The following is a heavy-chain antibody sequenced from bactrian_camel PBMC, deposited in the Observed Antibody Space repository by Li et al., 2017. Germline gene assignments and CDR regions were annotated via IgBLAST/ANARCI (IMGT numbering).Heavy chain of an antibody. D-gene: IGHD2*01. CDR3: AADLGWCGSRPLQREFRN. Sequence: HVQLVESGGGSVQAGGSLRLSCAASGFIYSSYCMGWFRQVTGKEREGIAAIAPATGTTFYSDSVKGRFTISHVNANNTLHLQMNSLKPEDTAVYYCAADLGWCGSRPLQREFRNWGQGTQVTVS. CDR1: GFIYSSYC. CDR2: IAPATGTT. J-gene: IGHJ4*01. V-gene: IGHV3S1*01.